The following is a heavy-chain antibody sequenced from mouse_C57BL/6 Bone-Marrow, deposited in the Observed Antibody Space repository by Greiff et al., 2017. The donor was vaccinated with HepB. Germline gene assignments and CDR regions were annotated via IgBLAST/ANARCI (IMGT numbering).Heavy chain of an antibody. CDR2: IDPSDSYT. Sequence: WVKQRPGQGLEWIGEIDPSDSYTNYNQKFKGKATLTVDTSSSTAYMQLSSLTSEDSAVYYCARPKRQLRLRYAMDYWGQGTSVTVSS. D-gene: IGHD3-2*02. V-gene: IGHV1-50*01. CDR3: ARPKRQLRLRYAMDY. J-gene: IGHJ4*01.